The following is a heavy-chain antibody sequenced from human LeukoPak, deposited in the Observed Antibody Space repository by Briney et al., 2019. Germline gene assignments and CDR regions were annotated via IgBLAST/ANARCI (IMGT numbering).Heavy chain of an antibody. D-gene: IGHD1-7*01. V-gene: IGHV4-59*12. J-gene: IGHJ3*02. CDR2: IYYSGST. CDR1: GGSISSYY. CDR3: ASTYNWNYVNHDAFDI. Sequence: PSETLSLTCTVSGGSISSYYWSWIRQPPGKGLEWIGYIYYSGSTNYNPSLKSRVTISVDTSRNQFSLKLSSVTAADTAVYYCASTYNWNYVNHDAFDIWGQGTMVTVSS.